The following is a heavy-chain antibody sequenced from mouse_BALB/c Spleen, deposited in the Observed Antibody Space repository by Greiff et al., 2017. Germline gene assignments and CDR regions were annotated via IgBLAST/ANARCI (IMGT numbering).Heavy chain of an antibody. V-gene: IGHV1-26*01. D-gene: IGHD1-1*01. CDR1: GYTFTDYY. CDR2: VNPNNGGT. CDR3: ANYYGSSYFDY. Sequence: EVQLQESGPELVKPGASVKISCKASGYTFTDYYMNWVKQSHGKSLEWIGLVNPNNGGTSYNQKFKGKATLTVDKSSSTAYMELRSLTSEDSAVYYCANYYGSSYFDYWGQGTTLTVSS. J-gene: IGHJ2*01.